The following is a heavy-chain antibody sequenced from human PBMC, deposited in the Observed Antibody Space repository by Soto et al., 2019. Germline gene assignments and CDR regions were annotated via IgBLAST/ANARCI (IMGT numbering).Heavy chain of an antibody. D-gene: IGHD1-7*01. CDR2: IYYSGST. CDR3: ARSITGTTLGMDV. Sequence: PSETLSLTCTVSGGSVSSGSYYWSWIRQPPGKGLEWIGYIYYSGSTNYNPSLKSRVTISVDTSKNQFSLKLSSVTAADTAVYYCARSITGTTLGMDVWGQGTTVTVS. CDR1: GGSVSSGSYY. J-gene: IGHJ6*02. V-gene: IGHV4-61*01.